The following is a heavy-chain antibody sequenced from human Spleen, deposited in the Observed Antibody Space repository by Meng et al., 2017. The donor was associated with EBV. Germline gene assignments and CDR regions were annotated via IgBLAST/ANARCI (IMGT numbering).Heavy chain of an antibody. Sequence: QVRLKGAVPGLVKLSGTLSLTCVVSGGSISSAYWWSWVRQSPEKGLEWIGEIFHSGSTNYNPSLKSRVSISLDRSKSQSALKLTSMTAADTAVYYCARSGSSPSPIDYWGQGTLVTVSS. J-gene: IGHJ4*02. CDR1: GGSISSAYW. D-gene: IGHD6-13*01. CDR3: ARSGSSPSPIDY. CDR2: IFHSGST. V-gene: IGHV4-4*02.